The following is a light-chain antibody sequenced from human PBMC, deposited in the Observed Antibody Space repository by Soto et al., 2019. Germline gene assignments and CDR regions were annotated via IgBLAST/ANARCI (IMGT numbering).Light chain of an antibody. CDR2: DAS. V-gene: IGKV1-5*01. J-gene: IGKJ5*01. CDR3: QQYSNLIT. Sequence: DIQMTQSPSTLSASVGDRVTITCRASQSISSWLAWYQQKPGKAPKLLIYDASSLQSGVPSRFSGSRSGPDFTLTISSLQPEDFATYYCQQYSNLITFGQGTRLEI. CDR1: QSISSW.